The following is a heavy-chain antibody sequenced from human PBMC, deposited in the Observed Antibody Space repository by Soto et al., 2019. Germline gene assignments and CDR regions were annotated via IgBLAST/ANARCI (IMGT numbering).Heavy chain of an antibody. Sequence: VASVKVSCKASGYIFTTYGISWVRQAPGQGLEWMGGIIPIFGTANYAQKFQGRVTITADESTSTAYMELSSLRSEDTAVYYCARYYDILTGYGDDYYYYGMDVWGQGTTVTVSS. CDR3: ARYYDILTGYGDDYYYYGMDV. CDR2: IIPIFGTA. J-gene: IGHJ6*02. V-gene: IGHV1-69*13. D-gene: IGHD3-9*01. CDR1: GYIFTTYG.